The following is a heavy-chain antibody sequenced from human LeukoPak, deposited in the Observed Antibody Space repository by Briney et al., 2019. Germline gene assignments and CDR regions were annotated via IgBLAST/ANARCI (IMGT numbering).Heavy chain of an antibody. CDR1: GGTFSSYA. V-gene: IGHV1-69*04. CDR2: IIPIFGIA. CDR3: VREAVDSSGSESDY. J-gene: IGHJ4*02. D-gene: IGHD3-22*01. Sequence: GASVKVSCKASGGTFSSYAISWVRQAPGQGLEWMGRIIPIFGIANYAQKFQGRVTITADKSTSTAYMELSSLRSEDTAVYYCVREAVDSSGSESDYWGQGTLVTVSS.